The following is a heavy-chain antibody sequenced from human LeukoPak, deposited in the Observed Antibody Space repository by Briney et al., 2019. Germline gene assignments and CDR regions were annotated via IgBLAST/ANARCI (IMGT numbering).Heavy chain of an antibody. D-gene: IGHD3-10*01. CDR3: ARVGGITLALAPSPFPDYNYYYMDV. V-gene: IGHV3-21*01. J-gene: IGHJ6*03. Sequence: WGTLRLSCAASGFTFSSFSMNWVPQAPGQGLEWVSSISSSSRYIYYTDSVKGRFTSSRDNARKSLYLHMNSLKDEDTAVYYCARVGGITLALAPSPFPDYNYYYMDVWGKGTTVTVSS. CDR1: GFTFSSFS. CDR2: ISSSSRYI.